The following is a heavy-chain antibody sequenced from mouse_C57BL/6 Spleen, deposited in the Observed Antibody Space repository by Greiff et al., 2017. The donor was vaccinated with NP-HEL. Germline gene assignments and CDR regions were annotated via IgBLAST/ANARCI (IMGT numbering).Heavy chain of an antibody. D-gene: IGHD3-2*02. CDR1: GFSFNTYA. CDR3: VRQDSSGPLDY. J-gene: IGHJ2*01. CDR2: IRSKSNNYAT. Sequence: DVMLVESGGGLVQPKGSLKLSCAASGFSFNTYAMNWVRQAPGKGLEWVARIRSKSNNYATYYADSVKDRFTISRDDSESMLYLQMNNLKTEDTAMYYCVRQDSSGPLDYWGQGTTLTVSS. V-gene: IGHV10-1*01.